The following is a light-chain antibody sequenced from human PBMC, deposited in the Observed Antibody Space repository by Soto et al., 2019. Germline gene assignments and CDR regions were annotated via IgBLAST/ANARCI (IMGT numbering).Light chain of an antibody. V-gene: IGKV3-20*01. CDR3: QEYLSSPT. Sequence: EIVLTQFPGTLSLSPGERATLSCRASQSVSSKYLAWYQQKPGQAPRRLIYDASSRATGIPDRFSGSGSGTDFTLTISRLVAEDFAGYYCQEYLSSPTFGEVTRLAIK. CDR2: DAS. CDR1: QSVSSKY. J-gene: IGKJ4*01.